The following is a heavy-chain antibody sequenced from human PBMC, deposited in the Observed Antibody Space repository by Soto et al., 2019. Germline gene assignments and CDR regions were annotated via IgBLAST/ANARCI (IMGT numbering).Heavy chain of an antibody. V-gene: IGHV4-34*01. Sequence: SETLSLTCAVYGGSFSFHSWTWIRQPPGKGLEWIGEINHGGSTNYNTSIKSRVTISEDTSKNQFSLKLSSVTAADTAIYYWARARSIVVYDSWGQGTLVTVSS. CDR3: ARARSIVVYDS. D-gene: IGHD3-22*01. CDR2: INHGGST. J-gene: IGHJ4*02. CDR1: GGSFSFHS.